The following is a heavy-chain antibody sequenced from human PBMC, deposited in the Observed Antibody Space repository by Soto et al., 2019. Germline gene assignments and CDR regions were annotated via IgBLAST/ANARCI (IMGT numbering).Heavy chain of an antibody. CDR1: GFTFSSYS. J-gene: IGHJ6*02. CDR2: ISSSSSYI. CDR3: ARVGGSVRYFDLFHRDYYFGTEV. Sequence: EVQLVESGGGLVKHGGSLRLSCAASGFTFSSYSMNWVRQAPGKGLEWVPSISSSSSYIYYADSVKGRFTIYRDNAKNLLYLQINSPRAEDTGVYDCARVGGSVRYFDLFHRDYYFGTEVWGQGTTGTGSS. D-gene: IGHD3-9*01. V-gene: IGHV3-21*01.